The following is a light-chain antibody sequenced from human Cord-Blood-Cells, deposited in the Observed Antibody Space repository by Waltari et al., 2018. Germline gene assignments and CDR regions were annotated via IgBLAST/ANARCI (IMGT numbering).Light chain of an antibody. CDR1: SSDVGGYHY. Sequence: QSALTQPASVSGSPGPSITISCTGTSSDVGGYHYGSWYHKHPGKAPKLMISDVGKRPSGVSNRFSGSKSDNTASLTISGLQAEDEADYYCSSYTSSSTLVFGGGTKLTVL. V-gene: IGLV2-14*01. J-gene: IGLJ2*01. CDR2: DVG. CDR3: SSYTSSSTLV.